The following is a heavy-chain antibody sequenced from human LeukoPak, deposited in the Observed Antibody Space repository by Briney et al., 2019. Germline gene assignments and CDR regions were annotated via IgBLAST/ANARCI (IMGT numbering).Heavy chain of an antibody. V-gene: IGHV1-2*02. CDR2: INPNSGGT. D-gene: IGHD6-13*01. CDR1: GYIFTGYY. Sequence: ASVKVSCKASGYIFTGYYIHWVRQAPGQGLEWMGWINPNSGGTNFAQKFQGRVTMTRGTSITTAYMELSRLRSDDTAVYYCARDGQQLGHTYYYYMDVWGKGTTVTVSS. CDR3: ARDGQQLGHTYYYYMDV. J-gene: IGHJ6*03.